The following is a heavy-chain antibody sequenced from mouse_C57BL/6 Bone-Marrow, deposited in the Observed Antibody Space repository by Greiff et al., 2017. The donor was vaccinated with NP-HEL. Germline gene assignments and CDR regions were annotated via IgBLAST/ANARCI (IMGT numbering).Heavy chain of an antibody. J-gene: IGHJ4*01. D-gene: IGHD1-1*01. V-gene: IGHV1-54*01. Sequence: VQLQQSGAELVRPGTSVKVSCKASGYAFTNYLIEWVKQRPGQGLEWIGVINPGSGGTNYNGKFKGKATLTADKSSSTAYMQLSSLTSEDSAVYFCARSYWGYYYAMDYWGQGTSVTVSS. CDR1: GYAFTNYL. CDR3: ARSYWGYYYAMDY. CDR2: INPGSGGT.